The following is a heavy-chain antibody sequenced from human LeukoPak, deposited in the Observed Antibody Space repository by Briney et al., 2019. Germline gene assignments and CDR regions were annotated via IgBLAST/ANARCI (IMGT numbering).Heavy chain of an antibody. V-gene: IGHV4-4*07. J-gene: IGHJ3*02. Sequence: SETLSLTCTVSGGYISSHYWSWIRQPAGKGLEWIGRIYTSGSTNYNPSLKSRVTMSVDTSKNQFSLKLSSVTAADTAVYYCARDESLGSYDAFDIWGQGTMATVSS. CDR1: GGYISSHY. CDR2: IYTSGST. CDR3: ARDESLGSYDAFDI. D-gene: IGHD3-10*01.